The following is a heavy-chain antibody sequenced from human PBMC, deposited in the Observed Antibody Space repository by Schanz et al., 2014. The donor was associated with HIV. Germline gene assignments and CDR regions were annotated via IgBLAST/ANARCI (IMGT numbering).Heavy chain of an antibody. CDR3: ARDPRLIEFGSPQGLDV. Sequence: QVQLVQSGAEVKKPGASVKVSCKASGYTFTIYDINWVRQATGQGLEWMGWINPNSGGTNSAQKFQGRVTMSMDTSISTAYMELSRLRSDDTAVYYCARDPRLIEFGSPQGLDVWGQGTTVTVSS. J-gene: IGHJ6*02. D-gene: IGHD6-6*01. V-gene: IGHV1-2*02. CDR2: INPNSGGT. CDR1: GYTFTIYD.